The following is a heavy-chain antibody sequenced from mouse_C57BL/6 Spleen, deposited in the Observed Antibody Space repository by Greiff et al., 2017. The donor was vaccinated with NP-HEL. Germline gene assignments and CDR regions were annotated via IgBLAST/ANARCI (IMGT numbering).Heavy chain of an antibody. Sequence: EVKLEESGAELVKPGASVKLSCTASGFNIKDYYMHWVKQRTEQGLEWIGRIDPEDGETKYAPKFQGKATITADTSSNTAYLQLSSLTSEDTAVYYCASGTVVASFDYWGQGTTLTVSS. D-gene: IGHD1-1*01. J-gene: IGHJ2*01. CDR2: IDPEDGET. V-gene: IGHV14-2*01. CDR1: GFNIKDYY. CDR3: ASGTVVASFDY.